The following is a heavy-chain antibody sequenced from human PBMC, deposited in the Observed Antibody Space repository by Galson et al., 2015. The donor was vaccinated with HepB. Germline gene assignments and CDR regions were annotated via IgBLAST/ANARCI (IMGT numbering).Heavy chain of an antibody. J-gene: IGHJ4*02. Sequence: SLRLFCAGSGFTFSGSAIHWVRQAPGQGLEWIGRIGSKANNYATAYTASVKGRFTISRDDSKNMAYLQMNRLRTEDTAVYYCTRLGDLSGYSSCWGQGTLVTVSS. CDR3: TRLGDLSGYSSC. CDR2: IGSKANNYAT. D-gene: IGHD5-12*01. V-gene: IGHV3-73*01. CDR1: GFTFSGSA.